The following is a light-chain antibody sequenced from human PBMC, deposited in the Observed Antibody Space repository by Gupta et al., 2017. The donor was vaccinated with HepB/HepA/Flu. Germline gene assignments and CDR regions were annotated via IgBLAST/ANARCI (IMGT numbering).Light chain of an antibody. CDR3: QQRSNWPPLT. J-gene: IGKJ4*01. CDR1: QSVGRY. CDR2: DAS. Sequence: EIVLTQSPATLSLSPGERATLSCRASQSVGRYLAWYKQKPGQAPRLLIHDASNRDTGIPARFGGSGSGKDFTLTISNREPEDFAVYYCQQRSNWPPLTFGGGTKVEIK. V-gene: IGKV3-11*01.